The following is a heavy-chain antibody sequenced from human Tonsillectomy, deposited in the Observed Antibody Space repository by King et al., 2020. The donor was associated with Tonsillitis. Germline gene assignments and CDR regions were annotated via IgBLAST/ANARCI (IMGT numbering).Heavy chain of an antibody. CDR3: ARHDYGDYIAFDI. J-gene: IGHJ3*02. CDR2: IYYSGSA. V-gene: IGHV4-39*01. CDR1: GVSISGSSYY. Sequence: QLQLQESGPGLVKPSETLSLTCTVSGVSISGSSYYWGWIRQPPGKGLEWIGSIYYSGSAYYNPSLKSRVTISVDTSKNQFSLKLSSVTAADTAVYYCARHDYGDYIAFDIWGQGTMVTVSS. D-gene: IGHD4-17*01.